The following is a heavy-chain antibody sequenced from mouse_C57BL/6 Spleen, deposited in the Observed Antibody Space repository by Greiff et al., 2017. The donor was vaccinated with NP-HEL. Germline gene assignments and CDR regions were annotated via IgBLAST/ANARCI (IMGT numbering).Heavy chain of an antibody. J-gene: IGHJ4*01. D-gene: IGHD2-10*02. V-gene: IGHV1-81*01. CDR1: GYTFTSYG. CDR3: ARKRGYGTYAMDY. CDR2: IYPRSGNT. Sequence: VQLQQSGAELARPGASVKLSCKASGYTFTSYGISWVKQRTGQGLEWIGEIYPRSGNTYYNEKFKGKATLTADKSSSTAYMELRSLTSEDSAVYFCARKRGYGTYAMDYWGQGTSVTVSS.